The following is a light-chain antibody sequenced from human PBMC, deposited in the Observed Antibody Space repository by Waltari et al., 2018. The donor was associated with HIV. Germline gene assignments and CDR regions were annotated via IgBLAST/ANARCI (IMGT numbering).Light chain of an antibody. V-gene: IGLV1-51*01. CDR2: DNN. J-gene: IGLJ3*02. CDR1: SSNLGNNY. CDR3: ATWDDSLNSPV. Sequence: QSVLTQPPSVSAAPGQKVTISCSGSSSNLGNNYVSWYQQLPGTAPKLLIYDNNKRPSGIPDRFSGSKSGTSATLGISGLQSEDESDYYCATWDDSLNSPVFGGGPKLTVL.